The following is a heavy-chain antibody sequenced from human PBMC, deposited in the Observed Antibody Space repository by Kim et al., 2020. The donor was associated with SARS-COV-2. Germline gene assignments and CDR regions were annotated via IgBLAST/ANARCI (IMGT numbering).Heavy chain of an antibody. CDR2: IYHSGST. D-gene: IGHD3-9*01. CDR3: ARDSNYDILTGYQEGAAWFDY. J-gene: IGHJ4*02. Sequence: ETLSLTCAVSGGSISSSNWWSWVRQPPGKGLEWIGEIYHSGSTNYNPSLKSRVTISVDKSKNQFSLKLSSVTAADTAVYYCARDSNYDILTGYQEGAAWFDYWGQGTLVTVSS. CDR1: GGSISSSNW. V-gene: IGHV4-4*02.